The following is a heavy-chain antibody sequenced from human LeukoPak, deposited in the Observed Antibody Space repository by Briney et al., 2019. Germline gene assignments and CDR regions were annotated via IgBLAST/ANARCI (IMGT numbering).Heavy chain of an antibody. J-gene: IGHJ6*02. D-gene: IGHD6-19*01. V-gene: IGHV4-59*01. CDR1: GGSISSYY. CDR3: ARASGWYDPERFYYYYYGMDV. CDR2: IYYSGST. Sequence: SETLSLTCTVSGGSISSYYWSWIRQPPGKGLEWIGYIYYSGSTNYNPSLMSRVTISVDTSKNQFSLKLSSVTAADTAVYYCARASGWYDPERFYYYYYGMDVWGQGTTVTVSS.